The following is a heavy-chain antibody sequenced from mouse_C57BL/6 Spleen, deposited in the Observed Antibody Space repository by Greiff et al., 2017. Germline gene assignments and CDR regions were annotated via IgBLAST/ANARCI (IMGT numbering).Heavy chain of an antibody. CDR1: GYTFTEYS. D-gene: IGHD3-2*02. Sequence: QVQLKESGAELVKPGASVKLSCKASGYTFTEYSIHWVKQRSGQGLEWIGWFYPGSGSIKYNEKFKDKATMTADKSSSTVYMELSRVTSEDSAVYFCARHEDGEDSSGDDYAMDYWGQGTSVTVSS. CDR2: FYPGSGSI. V-gene: IGHV1-62-2*01. J-gene: IGHJ4*01. CDR3: ARHEDGEDSSGDDYAMDY.